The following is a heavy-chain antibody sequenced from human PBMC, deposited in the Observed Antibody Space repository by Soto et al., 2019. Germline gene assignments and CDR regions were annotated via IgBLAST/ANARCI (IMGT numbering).Heavy chain of an antibody. V-gene: IGHV3-23*01. Sequence: GSLRLSCAASGFTFSSYAMSWVRQAPGKGLEWVSAISGSGGSTYYADSVKGRFTISRDNSKNTLYLQMNSLRAEDTAVYYCATPPGGSGSYYLYYFDYWGQGTLVTVSS. J-gene: IGHJ4*02. CDR2: ISGSGGST. CDR3: ATPPGGSGSYYLYYFDY. D-gene: IGHD3-10*01. CDR1: GFTFSSYA.